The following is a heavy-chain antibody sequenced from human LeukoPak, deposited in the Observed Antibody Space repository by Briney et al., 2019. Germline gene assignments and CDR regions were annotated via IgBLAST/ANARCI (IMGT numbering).Heavy chain of an antibody. Sequence: ASVKVSCKASGGTFSSYAISWVRQAPGQGLEWMGGIIPIFGTANYAQKFQGRVTITTDESTSTAYMELSSLRSEDTAVYYCARRDRVVGANSYYYYYMDVWGKGTTVNVSS. CDR2: IIPIFGTA. V-gene: IGHV1-69*05. CDR1: GGTFSSYA. J-gene: IGHJ6*03. CDR3: ARRDRVVGANSYYYYYMDV. D-gene: IGHD1-26*01.